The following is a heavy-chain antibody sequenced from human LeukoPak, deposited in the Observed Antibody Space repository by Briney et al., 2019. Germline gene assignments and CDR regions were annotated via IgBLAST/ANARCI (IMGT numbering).Heavy chain of an antibody. CDR2: ISSSSSYI. D-gene: IGHD6-19*01. CDR1: GFTFSSYS. Sequence: GGSLRLSCAASGFTFSSYSMNWVRQAPGKGLEWVSSISSSSSYIYYADSVKGRFTISRDNAKNSLYLQMNSLRAEDTAVYYCARDLPCSSGWNYWGQGTLVTVSS. CDR3: ARDLPCSSGWNY. V-gene: IGHV3-21*01. J-gene: IGHJ4*02.